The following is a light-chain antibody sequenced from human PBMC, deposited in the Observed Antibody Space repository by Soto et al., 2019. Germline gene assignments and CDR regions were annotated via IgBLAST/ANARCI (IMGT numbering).Light chain of an antibody. Sequence: QSALTQPPSASGSPGQSVTISCTGTSSDVGGYGYVSWYQQHPGKAPKLMIYEVNKRPSGVPDRFSSSKSGNTASLTVAGLQAEDEGDYYCSSYAGSNNLVFGGGTQLTVL. V-gene: IGLV2-8*01. CDR2: EVN. J-gene: IGLJ2*01. CDR3: SSYAGSNNLV. CDR1: SSDVGGYGY.